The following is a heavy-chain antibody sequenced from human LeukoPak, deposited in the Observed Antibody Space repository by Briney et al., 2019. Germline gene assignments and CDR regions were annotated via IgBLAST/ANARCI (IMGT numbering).Heavy chain of an antibody. CDR1: GFAFTSYA. Sequence: GGSLRLSCAASGFAFTSYAMNWVRQAPGKGLEWVSVISGSGGSIYYTESVKGRFTISKDKAKNTMDLQMNSLRAEDTAVYYCARDRSSSPHDAFDIWGQGTMVTVSS. CDR3: ARDRSSSPHDAFDI. CDR2: ISGSGGSI. J-gene: IGHJ3*02. D-gene: IGHD6-13*01. V-gene: IGHV3-23*01.